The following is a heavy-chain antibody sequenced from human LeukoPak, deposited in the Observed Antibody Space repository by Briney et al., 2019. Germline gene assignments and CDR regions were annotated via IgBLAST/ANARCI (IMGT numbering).Heavy chain of an antibody. D-gene: IGHD3-22*01. Sequence: SETLSLTCTVSGGSISSYYWSWIRQPPGTGLEWIGYIYYSGSTNYNPSLKSRVTISVDTSKNQFSLKLSSVTAADTAVYYCARVRYDSSGYFDYWGQGTLVTVSS. CDR1: GGSISSYY. J-gene: IGHJ4*02. V-gene: IGHV4-59*01. CDR2: IYYSGST. CDR3: ARVRYDSSGYFDY.